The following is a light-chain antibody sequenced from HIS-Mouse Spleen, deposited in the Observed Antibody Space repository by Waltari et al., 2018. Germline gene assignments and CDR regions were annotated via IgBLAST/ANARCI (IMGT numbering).Light chain of an antibody. CDR3: AAWDDSLNGWV. CDR1: SSNIGSNT. Sequence: QSVLTQPPSASGTPGQRVTISCSGSSSNIGSNTVNWYQQLPGTAPKLLIHSNKRRPSGVPARFSGSKSGTSASLAISGLQSEDEADYYCAAWDDSLNGWVFGGGTKLTVL. CDR2: SNK. J-gene: IGLJ3*02. V-gene: IGLV1-44*01.